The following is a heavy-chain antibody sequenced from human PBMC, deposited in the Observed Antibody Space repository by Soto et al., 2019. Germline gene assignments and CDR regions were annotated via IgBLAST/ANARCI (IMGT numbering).Heavy chain of an antibody. CDR1: GYSFTSYW. D-gene: IGHD2-8*01. CDR3: ARPIVQERLGEHHYGMDV. CDR2: IDPSDSYT. Sequence: GESLKISCKASGYSFTSYWISWVRQMPGKGLEWMGRIDPSDSYTNYSPSFQGHVTISADKSISTAYVQWSSLKASDTAVYYCARPIVQERLGEHHYGMDVWGQGNTVTVSS. V-gene: IGHV5-10-1*01. J-gene: IGHJ6*02.